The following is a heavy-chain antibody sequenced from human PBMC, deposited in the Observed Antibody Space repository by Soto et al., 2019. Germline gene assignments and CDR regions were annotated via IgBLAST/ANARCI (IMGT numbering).Heavy chain of an antibody. CDR1: GFTYVKYA. D-gene: IGHD3-22*01. V-gene: IGHV3-23*01. Sequence: EVQLLESGGALVQPGGSLRLSCEASGFTYVKYAMSWVRQAPGKGLEWVSGIRGDAGRTFYADSVKGRFTISRDNSKNTVYLQMNSLRVEDTAVYYCVKDTVVVINGGDFDYWGQGTLVTVSS. CDR2: IRGDAGRT. CDR3: VKDTVVVINGGDFDY. J-gene: IGHJ4*02.